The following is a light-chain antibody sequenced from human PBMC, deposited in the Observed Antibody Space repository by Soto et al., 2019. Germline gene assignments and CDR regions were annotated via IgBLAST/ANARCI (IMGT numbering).Light chain of an antibody. J-gene: IGLJ1*01. Sequence: QSVLTQPASVSGSPGQSITISCTGSSSDVGGYNYVSWYQQHPGKAPKLMIYEVTNRPSGVSNRFSGSKSGNTASLTISGLQAEDEADYHCSSYTSRTTQVFGTGTKLTVL. V-gene: IGLV2-14*01. CDR2: EVT. CDR3: SSYTSRTTQV. CDR1: SSDVGGYNY.